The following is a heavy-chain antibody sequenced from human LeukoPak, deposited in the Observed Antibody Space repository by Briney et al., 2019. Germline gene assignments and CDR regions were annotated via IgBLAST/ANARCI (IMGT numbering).Heavy chain of an antibody. CDR1: GGSISSSSYY. Sequence: TSETLSLTCTVSGGSISSSSYYWGRIRPPPGKGLEWIGSIYYSGSTYYNPSLKSRITMSVDTSKNQFSLKLSSVTAADTAVYYCAPYDLVSHNWFDPWGQGTLVTVSS. D-gene: IGHD3/OR15-3a*01. J-gene: IGHJ5*02. CDR2: IYYSGST. V-gene: IGHV4-39*01. CDR3: APYDLVSHNWFDP.